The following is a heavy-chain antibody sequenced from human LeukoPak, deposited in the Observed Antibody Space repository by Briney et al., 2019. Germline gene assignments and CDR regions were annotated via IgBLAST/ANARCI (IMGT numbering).Heavy chain of an antibody. D-gene: IGHD2-15*01. V-gene: IGHV3-30*18. Sequence: GGSLRLSCAASGFTFSNYGIHWVRQAPGKGLEWVAVISYDGNNKYYADSVKGRFTVSRDNSKNTLFLQMNSLRAEDTAVYYCAKGVDYCSGGSCPADYWGPGTLVTVSS. CDR2: ISYDGNNK. CDR1: GFTFSNYG. CDR3: AKGVDYCSGGSCPADY. J-gene: IGHJ4*02.